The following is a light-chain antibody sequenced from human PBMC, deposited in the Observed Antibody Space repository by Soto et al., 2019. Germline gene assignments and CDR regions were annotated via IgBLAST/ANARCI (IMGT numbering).Light chain of an antibody. V-gene: IGKV1-39*01. CDR2: ASS. Sequence: DIQMTQSPSSLSASVGDRVTITCRTSQSVRIYVNWYQQTPGKAPIVLIYASSSLQSGVPSRFSGSGSGTDFTLTISSLEPEDFATYYCQQSYSTPTFGQGAKVDI. CDR3: QQSYSTPT. J-gene: IGKJ2*01. CDR1: QSVRIY.